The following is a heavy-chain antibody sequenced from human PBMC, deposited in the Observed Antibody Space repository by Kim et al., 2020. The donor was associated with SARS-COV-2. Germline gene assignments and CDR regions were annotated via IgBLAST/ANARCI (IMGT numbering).Heavy chain of an antibody. CDR2: ISGSGGST. J-gene: IGHJ5*02. V-gene: IGHV3-23*01. Sequence: GGSLRLSCAASGFTFSSYAMRWVRQAPGKGLEWVSAISGSGGSTYYADSVKGRFTISRENSKNTLYLQMNSLRAEDTAVYYCAKLRGKLAVAGTSWFDPWGHGTLVTVSS. CDR1: GFTFSSYA. D-gene: IGHD6-19*01. CDR3: AKLRGKLAVAGTSWFDP.